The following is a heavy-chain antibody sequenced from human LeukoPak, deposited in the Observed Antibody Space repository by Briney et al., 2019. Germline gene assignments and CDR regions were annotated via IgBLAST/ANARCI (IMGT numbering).Heavy chain of an antibody. D-gene: IGHD6-13*01. CDR1: GFTFSSYA. J-gene: IGHJ4*02. Sequence: GGSLRLSCAASGFTFSSYAMSWVRQAPGKGLEWVSAISGSGGSTYYADSVKGRFTISRDNSKNTPYLQMNSLRAEDTAVYYCAKDGYGSSWYDDYWGQGTLVTVSS. V-gene: IGHV3-23*01. CDR3: AKDGYGSSWYDDY. CDR2: ISGSGGST.